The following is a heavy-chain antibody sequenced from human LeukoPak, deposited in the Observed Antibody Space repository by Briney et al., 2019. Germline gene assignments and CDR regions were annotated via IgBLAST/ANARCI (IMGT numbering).Heavy chain of an antibody. V-gene: IGHV1-2*02. CDR2: INPNSGGT. D-gene: IGHD2-2*01. CDR1: GYTFTGYY. J-gene: IGHJ3*02. CDR3: ARDCSSTSCYAGDAFDT. Sequence: ASVKVSCKASGYTFTGYYINWVRQAPGQGLEWMGWINPNSGGTNYAQKFQGRVTMTRDTSISTAYMELSRLSSDDTAVFYCARDCSSTSCYAGDAFDTWGQGTMVTVSS.